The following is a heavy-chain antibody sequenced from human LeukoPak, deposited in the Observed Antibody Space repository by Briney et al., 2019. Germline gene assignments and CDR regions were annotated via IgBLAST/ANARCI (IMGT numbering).Heavy chain of an antibody. CDR3: VSDCSASSRGYYFLGY. CDR1: GFTVSSKY. CDR2: IYSGGST. D-gene: IGHD3-22*01. V-gene: IGHV3-66*01. J-gene: IGHJ4*02. Sequence: GGSLRLSCAASGFTVSSKYMSWVRQAPGKGLEWVSVIYSGGSTYYADSVKGRCTISRDNSKDTVELQMNSLRAEDTAVYYCVSDCSASSRGYYFLGYWGQGTLVNVSS.